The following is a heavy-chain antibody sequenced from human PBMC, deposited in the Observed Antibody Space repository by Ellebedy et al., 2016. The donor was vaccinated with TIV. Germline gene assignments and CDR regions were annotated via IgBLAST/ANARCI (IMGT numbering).Heavy chain of an antibody. Sequence: GESLKISCVTSGFTFSIYWMSWVRQAPGKGLGWVANTDHDGRVKFYVDSVEGRFTISRDNAKNSLYLQMNSLRAEDTAVYYCARDDWGPAGPWGQGTLVTVSS. CDR1: GFTFSIYW. CDR2: TDHDGRVK. D-gene: IGHD3-9*01. CDR3: ARDDWGPAGP. J-gene: IGHJ5*02. V-gene: IGHV3-7*03.